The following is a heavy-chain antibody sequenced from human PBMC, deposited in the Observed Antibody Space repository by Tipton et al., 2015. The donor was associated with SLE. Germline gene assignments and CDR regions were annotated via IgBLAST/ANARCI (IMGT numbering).Heavy chain of an antibody. CDR3: ARRLSSLDAFDI. V-gene: IGHV4-4*09. D-gene: IGHD6-13*01. Sequence: TLSLTCAVYGGSFSGYYWSWIRQPPGKGLEWIGYIYTSGSTNYNPSLKSRVTISVDTSKNQFSLKLSSVTAADTAVYYCARRLSSLDAFDIWGQGTLVTVSS. CDR2: IYTSGST. J-gene: IGHJ3*02. CDR1: GGSFSGYY.